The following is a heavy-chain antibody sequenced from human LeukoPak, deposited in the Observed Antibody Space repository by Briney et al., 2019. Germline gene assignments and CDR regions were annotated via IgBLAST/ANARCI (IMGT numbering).Heavy chain of an antibody. J-gene: IGHJ4*02. CDR3: ARHGDPYGGPRYFDY. Sequence: SETLSLTCTVSGGSISSYYWSWIRQPPGKGLEWIGYIYYSGSTNYNPSLKSRVTISVDTPKNQFSLKLSSVTAADTAVYYCARHGDPYGGPRYFDYWGQGTLVTVSS. CDR1: GGSISSYY. CDR2: IYYSGST. V-gene: IGHV4-59*08. D-gene: IGHD2-15*01.